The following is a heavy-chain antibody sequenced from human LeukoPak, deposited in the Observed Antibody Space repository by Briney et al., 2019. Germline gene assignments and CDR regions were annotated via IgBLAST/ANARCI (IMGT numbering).Heavy chain of an antibody. CDR3: ASPWSSGWTGYFDY. CDR1: GFTFSSYA. D-gene: IGHD6-19*01. V-gene: IGHV3-23*01. CDR2: ISGSGGST. Sequence: PGGSLRLSCAASGFTFSSYAMSWVRQAPGKGLEWVSAISGSGGSTYYADSVKGRFTISRDNSKNTLYLQMNSLGAEDAAVYYCASPWSSGWTGYFDYWGQGTLVTVSS. J-gene: IGHJ4*02.